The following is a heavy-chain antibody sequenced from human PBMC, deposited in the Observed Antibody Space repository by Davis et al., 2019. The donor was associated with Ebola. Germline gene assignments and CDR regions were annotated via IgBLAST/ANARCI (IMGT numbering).Heavy chain of an antibody. CDR2: IYYSGST. V-gene: IGHV4-59*01. D-gene: IGHD2-15*01. CDR1: GGSISSYY. J-gene: IGHJ4*02. CDR3: ARWEVVATTGFDY. Sequence: SETLSLTCTVSGGSISSYYWSWIRQPPGKGLEWIGYIYYSGSTNYNPSLKSRVTISVDTSKNQFSLKLSSVTAADTAVYYCARWEVVATTGFDYWGQGTLVTVSS.